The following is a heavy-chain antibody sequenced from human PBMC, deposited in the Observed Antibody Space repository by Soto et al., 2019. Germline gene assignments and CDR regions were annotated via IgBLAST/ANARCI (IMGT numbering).Heavy chain of an antibody. CDR2: INHSGST. J-gene: IGHJ5*02. Sequence: SETLSLTCAVYGGSFSGYYWSWIRQPPGKGLEWIGEINHSGSTNYNPSLKSRVTISVDTSKNQFSLKLSSVTAADTAVYYCARGYGDLQDIVVVVAARNKLNWFDPWGQGTLVTVSS. CDR3: ARGYGDLQDIVVVVAARNKLNWFDP. D-gene: IGHD2-15*01. CDR1: GGSFSGYY. V-gene: IGHV4-34*01.